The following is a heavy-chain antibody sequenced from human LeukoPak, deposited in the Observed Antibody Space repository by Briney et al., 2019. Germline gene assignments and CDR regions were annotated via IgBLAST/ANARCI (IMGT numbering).Heavy chain of an antibody. J-gene: IGHJ4*02. CDR3: ARRRVVDTAMVDY. CDR2: IYYSGSS. CDR1: GGSFSSYY. D-gene: IGHD5-18*01. Sequence: PSETLSLTCAVYGGSFSSYYWSWIRQPPGKGLEWIGSIYYSGSSFDNPSLKSRVTISVDTSKNQFSLKLSSVTAADTAVYYCARRRVVDTAMVDYWGQGTLVTVSS. V-gene: IGHV4-39*01.